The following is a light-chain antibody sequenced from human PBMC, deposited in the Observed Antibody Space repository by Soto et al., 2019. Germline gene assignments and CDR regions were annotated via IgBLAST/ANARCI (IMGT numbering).Light chain of an antibody. V-gene: IGLV2-14*01. CDR3: SSYKTSRAYV. CDR1: SSDVGAYNY. CDR2: EVG. Sequence: QSVLTQPASVSGSPGQSITISCTGTSSDVGAYNYVSWYQQQSGKAPKLMIHEVGNRPSGVSNRFSGSKSGNTASLTISGLQAEDEADYYCSSYKTSRAYVFGIGTKVTVL. J-gene: IGLJ1*01.